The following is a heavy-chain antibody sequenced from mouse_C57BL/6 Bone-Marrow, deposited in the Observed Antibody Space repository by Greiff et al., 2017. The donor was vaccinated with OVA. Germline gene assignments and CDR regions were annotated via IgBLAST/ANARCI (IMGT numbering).Heavy chain of an antibody. J-gene: IGHJ1*03. Sequence: VQLQQSGPELVKPGASVKISCKASGYSFTDYNMNWVKQSNGKSLEWIGVINPNYGTTSYNQKFKGKATLTVDQSSSTAYMQLNSLTSEDSAVYYGERAGYYGNNYWYFDVWGTGTTVTVSS. D-gene: IGHD2-1*01. V-gene: IGHV1-39*01. CDR3: ERAGYYGNNYWYFDV. CDR2: INPNYGTT. CDR1: GYSFTDYN.